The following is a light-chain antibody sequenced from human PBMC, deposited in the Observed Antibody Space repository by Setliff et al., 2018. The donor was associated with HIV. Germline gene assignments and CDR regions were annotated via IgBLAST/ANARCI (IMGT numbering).Light chain of an antibody. CDR3: SSYAITNTLP. J-gene: IGLJ1*01. Sequence: LTQPASVSGSPGQSITISCTGTSSDVGGYSHVSWYQKHPGKAPKLIIYEVRNRPSGVSNRFSGSKSGNTASLTISGLQAEDEADYYCSSYAITNTLPFGTGTKVTVL. CDR2: EVR. V-gene: IGLV2-14*01. CDR1: SSDVGGYSH.